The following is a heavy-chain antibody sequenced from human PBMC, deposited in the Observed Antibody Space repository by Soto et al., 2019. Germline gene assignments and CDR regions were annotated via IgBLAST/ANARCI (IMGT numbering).Heavy chain of an antibody. J-gene: IGHJ6*02. Sequence: SETLSLTCTVSGGSISSADYYWSWVRQPPGKGLEWIGYIFYSGSTFFNPSLKSRVTISKDTSRNQFSLRLNSVTAADTAVYYCARAIVVTIGGMDVWGQGTTVTVSS. V-gene: IGHV4-30-4*01. CDR2: IFYSGST. CDR1: GGSISSADYY. D-gene: IGHD5-12*01. CDR3: ARAIVVTIGGMDV.